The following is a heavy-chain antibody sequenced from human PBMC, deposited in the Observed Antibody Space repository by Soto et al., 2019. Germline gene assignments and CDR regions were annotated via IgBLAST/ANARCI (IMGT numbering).Heavy chain of an antibody. V-gene: IGHV3-9*01. D-gene: IGHD2-21*02. CDR2: ISWNTGSI. Sequence: EVQLVESGGGLVQPGRSLRLSCAASGFTFDDYAMHWVRQAPGKGLEWVSGISWNTGSIGYADSVKGRFTISRDNAKTSLYVQMNGLRAEDTALYYCAKDYRVVTTLPFDYWGQGTLVTVSS. J-gene: IGHJ4*02. CDR3: AKDYRVVTTLPFDY. CDR1: GFTFDDYA.